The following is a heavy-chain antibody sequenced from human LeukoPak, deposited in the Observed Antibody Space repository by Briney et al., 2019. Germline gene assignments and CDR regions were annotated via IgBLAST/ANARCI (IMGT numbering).Heavy chain of an antibody. D-gene: IGHD6-13*01. Sequence: GSLRLSCAASGFTFSSYWMSWVPQAPGKGLEWVANIKLDGSEKYYVDSVKGRFTISRDNAKNSLYLQMNSLRAEDTAVYYCSSWFGDYWGQGTLVTVSS. CDR1: GFTFSSYW. V-gene: IGHV3-7*01. CDR2: IKLDGSEK. J-gene: IGHJ4*02. CDR3: SSWFGDY.